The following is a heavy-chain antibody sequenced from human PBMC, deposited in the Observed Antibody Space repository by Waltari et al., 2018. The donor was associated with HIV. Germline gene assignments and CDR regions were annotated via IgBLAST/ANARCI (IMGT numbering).Heavy chain of an antibody. J-gene: IGHJ4*02. CDR1: GGDFISYS. CDR3: ATTRETMGVDFDY. CDR2: ITPANDKV. Sequence: QVQLVQSGAEVRKPGSSVKVSCKTSGGDFISYSINWVRQAPGQGLEWMGRITPANDKVTYAHKAQGRVTITADKSTSTAYMEMTNLRSGDTATYYCATTRETMGVDFDYWGQGTLITVSS. D-gene: IGHD3-10*01. V-gene: IGHV1-69*02.